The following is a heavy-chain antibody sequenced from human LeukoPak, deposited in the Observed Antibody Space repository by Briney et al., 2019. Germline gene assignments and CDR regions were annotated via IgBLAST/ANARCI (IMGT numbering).Heavy chain of an antibody. CDR3: ARAARQGFTMIVVPFFYFDL. J-gene: IGHJ2*01. CDR1: GGSISSGASD. V-gene: IGHV4-31*03. Sequence: SETLSLTCTVSGGSISSGASDWGWIRQHPKRGLEWVGYINHSGSTYYNPSLGSRVTMSEDTSKNQFSLKLSSVTAADSAVYYCARAARQGFTMIVVPFFYFDLWGRGTLVTVSS. CDR2: INHSGST. D-gene: IGHD3-22*01.